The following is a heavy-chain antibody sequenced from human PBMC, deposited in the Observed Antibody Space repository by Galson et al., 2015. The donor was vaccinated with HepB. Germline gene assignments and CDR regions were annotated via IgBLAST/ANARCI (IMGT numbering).Heavy chain of an antibody. Sequence: SVKVSCKASGYTFTSYGISWVRQAPGQGLEWMGWISAYNGNTNYAQKLQGRVTMTTDTSTSTAYMELRSLRSDDTAVYYCARVDIVVVPAATNPYYYYGMDVWGQGTTVTVSS. CDR3: ARVDIVVVPAATNPYYYYGMDV. V-gene: IGHV1-18*04. D-gene: IGHD2-2*01. CDR1: GYTFTSYG. CDR2: ISAYNGNT. J-gene: IGHJ6*02.